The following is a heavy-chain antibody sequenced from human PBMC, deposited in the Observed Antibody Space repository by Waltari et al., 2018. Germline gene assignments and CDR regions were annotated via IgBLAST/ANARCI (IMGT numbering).Heavy chain of an antibody. Sequence: QVQLVQSGAEVKKPGASVKVSCKASGYTFTGYYMHWVRQAPGQGLEWMGRINPNSGGTNYAQKFQGRVTMTRDTSISTAYMELSRLRSDDTAVYYCARGRATGYQWLVQNFDYWGQGTLVTVSS. CDR3: ARGRATGYQWLVQNFDY. CDR1: GYTFTGYY. CDR2: INPNSGGT. J-gene: IGHJ4*02. V-gene: IGHV1-2*06. D-gene: IGHD6-19*01.